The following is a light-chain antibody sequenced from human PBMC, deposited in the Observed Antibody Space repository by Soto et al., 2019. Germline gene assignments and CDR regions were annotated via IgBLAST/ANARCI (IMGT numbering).Light chain of an antibody. Sequence: QSALTQPASVSGSPGQSITISCTGTSSDVGGYNYVSWYQQHPGKAPKLMIYEVSNRPSGVSNRFSGSKSGNTASLTISGLQAEDEADYYCSSYTSSSTRVFGTVTQLTVL. CDR3: SSYTSSSTRV. CDR2: EVS. J-gene: IGLJ1*01. CDR1: SSDVGGYNY. V-gene: IGLV2-14*01.